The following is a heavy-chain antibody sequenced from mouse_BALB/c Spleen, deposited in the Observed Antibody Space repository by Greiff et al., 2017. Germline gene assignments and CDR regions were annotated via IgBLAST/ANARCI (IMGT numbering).Heavy chain of an antibody. CDR1: GFNIKDTY. V-gene: IGHV14-3*02. CDR2: IDPANGNT. J-gene: IGHJ1*01. D-gene: IGHD2-1*01. CDR3: ARDGNFWYFDV. Sequence: EVKLMESGAELVKPGASVKLSCTASGFNIKDTYMHWVKQRPEQGLEWIGRIDPANGNTKYDPKFQGKATITADTSSNTAYLQLSSLTSEDTAVYYCARDGNFWYFDVWGAGTTVTVSS.